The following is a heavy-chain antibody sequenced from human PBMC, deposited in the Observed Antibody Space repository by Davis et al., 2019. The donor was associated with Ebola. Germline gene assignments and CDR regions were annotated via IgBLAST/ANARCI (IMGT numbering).Heavy chain of an antibody. D-gene: IGHD3-16*01. J-gene: IGHJ6*03. CDR2: IIPILGIA. CDR3: ASGGRLENYYYYYYMDV. Sequence: SVKVSCKASGGTFSSYAISWVRQAPGQGLEWMGGIIPILGIATYAQKFQGRVTITADESTSTAYMELSSLRSEDTAVYYCASGGRLENYYYYYYMDVWGKGTTVTVSS. CDR1: GGTFSSYA. V-gene: IGHV1-69*10.